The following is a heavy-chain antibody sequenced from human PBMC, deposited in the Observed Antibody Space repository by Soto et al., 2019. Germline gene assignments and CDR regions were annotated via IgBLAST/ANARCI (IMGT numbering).Heavy chain of an antibody. CDR2: MNPNSGNT. CDR3: ARCGGDTATRDDFDI. J-gene: IGHJ3*02. Sequence: ASVKGSCKASGYTFTSYDINWVRQATGQGLEWMGWMNPNSGNTGYAQKFQGRVTMTRNTSISTAYMELSSLRSEDTAVYYCARCGGDTATRDDFDIWGKGPMVTVPS. D-gene: IGHD5-18*01. CDR1: GYTFTSYD. V-gene: IGHV1-8*01.